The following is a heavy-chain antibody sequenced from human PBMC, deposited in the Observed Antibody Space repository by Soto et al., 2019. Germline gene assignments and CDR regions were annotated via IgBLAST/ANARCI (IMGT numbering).Heavy chain of an antibody. CDR3: TKERTYSVASGFDY. CDR1: GFTFTNYG. J-gene: IGHJ4*02. Sequence: QVQLVDSGGGVVQPGRSLRLSCAASGFTFTNYGMHWVRRAPGTGLVWVSVISYDGSHAYYADSVKGRFTISRDNSKKTLYLQINRLTAEDTAAYYCTKERTYSVASGFDYWGRGTLLTVSS. D-gene: IGHD1-26*01. V-gene: IGHV3-30*18. CDR2: ISYDGSHA.